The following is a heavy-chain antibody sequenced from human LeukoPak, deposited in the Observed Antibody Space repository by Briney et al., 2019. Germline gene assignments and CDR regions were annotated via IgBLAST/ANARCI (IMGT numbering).Heavy chain of an antibody. CDR3: ARDTAMVNAHYFDY. J-gene: IGHJ4*02. CDR1: GFTFSGYA. V-gene: IGHV3-30-3*01. Sequence: PGRSLRLSCAASGFTFSGYAMHWVRQAPGKGLEWVAVISYDGSNKYYADSVKGRFTVSRDNSKNTLYLQMSSLRAEDTAVFYCARDTAMVNAHYFDYWGQGTLVTVSS. CDR2: ISYDGSNK. D-gene: IGHD5-18*01.